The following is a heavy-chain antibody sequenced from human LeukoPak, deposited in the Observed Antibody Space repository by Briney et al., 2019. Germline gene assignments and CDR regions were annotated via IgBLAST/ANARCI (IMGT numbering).Heavy chain of an antibody. D-gene: IGHD3-22*01. CDR3: ARDRDQTSNCYDSSGYYVKAHFDY. CDR2: ISAYNGNT. CDR1: GYTFTSYG. J-gene: IGHJ4*02. Sequence: GASVKVSCKASGYTFTSYGISWVRQAPGQGLEWMGWISAYNGNTNYAQKLQGGVTMTTDTSTSTAYMELRSLRSDDTAVYYCARDRDQTSNCYDSSGYYVKAHFDYWGQGTLVTVSS. V-gene: IGHV1-18*01.